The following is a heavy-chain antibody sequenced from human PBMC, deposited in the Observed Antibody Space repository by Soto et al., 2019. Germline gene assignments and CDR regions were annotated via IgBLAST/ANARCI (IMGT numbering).Heavy chain of an antibody. CDR3: TNEETGSYDY. V-gene: IGHV3-7*02. D-gene: IGHD1-26*01. CDR1: GLTLSHYW. J-gene: IGHJ4*02. CDR2: IKYDVSET. Sequence: EVQLVQSGGGLVQPGGSLRLSCAASGLTLSHYWMSWVRQAPGKGLQWVANIKYDVSETHYVASVKGRFTISRDNARNSLSMQINSLRVEDTAIYYCTNEETGSYDYWGQGTRVTVSS.